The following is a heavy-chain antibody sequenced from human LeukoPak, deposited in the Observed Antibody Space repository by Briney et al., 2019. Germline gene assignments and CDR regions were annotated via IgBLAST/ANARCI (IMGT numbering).Heavy chain of an antibody. CDR1: GYTSTSYD. CDR3: ARSPAGGSTTKSKYNWFDP. V-gene: IGHV1-8*01. D-gene: IGHD2-15*01. CDR2: MNPNSGNT. J-gene: IGHJ5*02. Sequence: GASVKVSCKASGYTSTSYDINWVRQATGQGLEWMGWMNPNSGNTGYAQKFQGRVTMTRNTSISTAYMELSSLRSEDTAVYYCARSPAGGSTTKSKYNWFDPWGQGTLVTVSS.